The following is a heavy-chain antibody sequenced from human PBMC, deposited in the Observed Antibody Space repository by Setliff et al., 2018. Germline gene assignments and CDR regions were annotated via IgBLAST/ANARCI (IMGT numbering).Heavy chain of an antibody. V-gene: IGHV1-18*01. J-gene: IGHJ3*02. CDR2: ISGYNGYT. Sequence: ASVKVSCKASGNTFAKYGTSWVRQAPGQGLEWMGWISGYNGYTVYAQKLQGRVTLTTDTSTGTAYMEVRSLRSDDTAQYYCVRDRAAIVVGPPTAAFDIWGQGTMVTVSS. CDR1: GNTFAKYG. CDR3: VRDRAAIVVGPPTAAFDI. D-gene: IGHD2-2*01.